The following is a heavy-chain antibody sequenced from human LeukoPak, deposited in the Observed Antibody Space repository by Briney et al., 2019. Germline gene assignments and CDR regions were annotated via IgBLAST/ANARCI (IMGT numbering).Heavy chain of an antibody. D-gene: IGHD2-15*01. V-gene: IGHV1-18*04. CDR3: ARDPNRLGYCSGGSCKNDAFDI. CDR2: ISAYNGNT. Sequence: GASVKVSCTASGYTFTSYGISWVRQAPGQGLEWMGWISAYNGNTNYAQKLQGRVTMTTDTSTSTAYMELRSLRSDDTAVYYCARDPNRLGYCSGGSCKNDAFDIWGQGTMVTVSS. J-gene: IGHJ3*02. CDR1: GYTFTSYG.